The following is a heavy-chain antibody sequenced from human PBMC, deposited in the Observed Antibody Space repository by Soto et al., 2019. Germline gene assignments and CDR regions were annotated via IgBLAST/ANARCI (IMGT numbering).Heavy chain of an antibody. CDR3: AKSPLDYGDPGSNYYYYMDV. CDR2: ISGSGGST. CDR1: GFTFSSYA. Sequence: GGSLRLSCAASGFTFSSYAMSWVRQAPGKGLEWVSAISGSGGSTYYADSVKGRFTISRDNSKNTLYLQMNSLRAEDTAVYYCAKSPLDYGDPGSNYYYYMDVWGKGTTVTVSS. D-gene: IGHD4-17*01. J-gene: IGHJ6*03. V-gene: IGHV3-23*01.